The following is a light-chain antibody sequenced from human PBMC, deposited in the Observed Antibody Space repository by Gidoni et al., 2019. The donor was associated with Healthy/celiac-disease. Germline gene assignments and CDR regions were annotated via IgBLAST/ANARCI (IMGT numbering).Light chain of an antibody. V-gene: IGLV3-19*01. CDR2: GKN. CDR1: SLRSYY. J-gene: IGLJ3*02. CDR3: NSRDSSGNHLGV. Sequence: SSELTQDPAVSVALGQTVRITCKGDSLRSYYASWYQQKPGQAPVLVIYGKNNRPSGIPDRFSGSSSGNTASLTITGAQAEDEADYYCNSRDSSGNHLGVFGGGTKLTGL.